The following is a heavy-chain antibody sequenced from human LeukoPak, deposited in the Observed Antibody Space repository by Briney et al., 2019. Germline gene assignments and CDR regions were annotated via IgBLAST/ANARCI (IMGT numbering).Heavy chain of an antibody. CDR3: ARRGGSGSYYPIGY. V-gene: IGHV4-61*08. CDR2: VYYSGST. CDR1: GGSVSSGDYY. J-gene: IGHJ4*02. Sequence: SETLSLTCTVSGGSVSSGDYYWSWIRQPPGKGLEWIGYVYYSGSTYYNPSLKSRVTISVDTSKNQFSLKLSSVTAADTAVYYCARRGGSGSYYPIGYWGQGTLVTVSS. D-gene: IGHD3-10*01.